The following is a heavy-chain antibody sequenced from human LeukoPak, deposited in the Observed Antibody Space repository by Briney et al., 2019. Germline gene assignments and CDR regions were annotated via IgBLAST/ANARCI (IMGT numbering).Heavy chain of an antibody. CDR2: ISWNSGSI. D-gene: IGHD2-2*01. CDR1: GFTFDDYA. V-gene: IGHV3-9*01. J-gene: IGHJ4*02. CDR3: ANRRCTGTSCYLDY. Sequence: PGGSLRLSCAASGFTFDDYAMHWVRQAPGKGLEWVSGISWNSGSIGYADSVKGRFTISRDNAKNSLYLQMNSLRAEDTAVYYCANRRCTGTSCYLDYWGQGTLVTVSS.